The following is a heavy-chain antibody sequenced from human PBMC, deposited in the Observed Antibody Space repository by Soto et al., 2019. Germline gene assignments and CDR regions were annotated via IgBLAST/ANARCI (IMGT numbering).Heavy chain of an antibody. CDR1: GFTFSSYA. Sequence: GRSLRLSCASSGFTFSSYAMHWVRQAPGKGLEYVSAISSNGGSTYYANSVKGRFTISRDNSKNTLYLQMGSLRAEDMAVYYCARGGVSGYDFGVFDYWGQGTLVTVSS. J-gene: IGHJ4*02. V-gene: IGHV3-64*01. CDR2: ISSNGGST. CDR3: ARGGVSGYDFGVFDY. D-gene: IGHD5-12*01.